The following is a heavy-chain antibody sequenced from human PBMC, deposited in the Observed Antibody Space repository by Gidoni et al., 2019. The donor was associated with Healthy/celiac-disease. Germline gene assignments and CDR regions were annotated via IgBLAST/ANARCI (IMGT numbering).Heavy chain of an antibody. V-gene: IGHV4-59*01. J-gene: IGHJ3*02. CDR1: GGSISSYY. Sequence: QVQLQESGPGLVKPSETLSLTCTVPGGSISSYYWSWIRQPPGKGLEWIGYIYYSGSTNYNPSLKSRVTISVDTSKNQFSLKLSSVTAADTAVYYCARGWISGSYRGDAFDIWGQGTMVTVSS. CDR2: IYYSGST. CDR3: ARGWISGSYRGDAFDI. D-gene: IGHD1-26*01.